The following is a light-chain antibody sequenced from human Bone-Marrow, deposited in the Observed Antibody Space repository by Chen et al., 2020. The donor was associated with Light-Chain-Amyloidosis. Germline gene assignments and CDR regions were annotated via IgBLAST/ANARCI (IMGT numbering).Light chain of an antibody. V-gene: IGKV1-12*01. Sequence: DIQMTQSPSSVSAPVGDTVTITCRASQSIDSRLAWYQQKAGKVPKLLIYNASSLQSGVPSRFSGSGCGAEFTLTISNLQPEECATYFCEQAKSFPLTFGGGTRVEIK. CDR3: EQAKSFPLT. CDR2: NAS. CDR1: QSIDSR. J-gene: IGKJ4*01.